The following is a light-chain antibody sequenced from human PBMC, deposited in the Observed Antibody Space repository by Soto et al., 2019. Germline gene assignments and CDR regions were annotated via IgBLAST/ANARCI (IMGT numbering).Light chain of an antibody. V-gene: IGLV2-8*01. CDR1: SDDVGAYHY. CDR2: EVT. Sequence: QSALTQPPSASGSPGQSVTISCTGTSDDVGAYHYVSWYRQFPGEAPQLIIYEVTKRPSGVPDRFSGSKSGNTASLTVSGLQADDEADYYCSSYGGFNNVIFGGGTKVTVL. CDR3: SSYGGFNNVI. J-gene: IGLJ2*01.